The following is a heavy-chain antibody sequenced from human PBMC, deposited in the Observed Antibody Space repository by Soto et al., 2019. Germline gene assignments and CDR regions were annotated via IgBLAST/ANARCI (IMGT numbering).Heavy chain of an antibody. J-gene: IGHJ4*02. D-gene: IGHD3-9*01. CDR3: ARQGTYDILTGYYPDY. V-gene: IGHV4-59*08. Sequence: PSETLSLTCTVSGGSISGYYWTWIRQPPGRGLEWIGYIYYTGSTNYNPSLKSRVTISVDTSKNQFSLELTSVTAADTAVYYCARQGTYDILTGYYPDYWGQGTLVTVSS. CDR1: GGSISGYY. CDR2: IYYTGST.